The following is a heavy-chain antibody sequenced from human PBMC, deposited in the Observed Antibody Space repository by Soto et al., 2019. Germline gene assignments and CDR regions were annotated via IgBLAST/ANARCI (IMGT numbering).Heavy chain of an antibody. Sequence: GESLKISCKGSGYSFTSYWISWVRQMPGKGLEWMGRIDPSDSYTNYSPSFQGHVTISADKSISTAYLQWSSLKASDTAMYSCAREKRYKWSTPDYWGQGTLVTVSS. CDR3: AREKRYKWSTPDY. CDR2: IDPSDSYT. V-gene: IGHV5-10-1*01. J-gene: IGHJ4*02. D-gene: IGHD1-20*01. CDR1: GYSFTSYW.